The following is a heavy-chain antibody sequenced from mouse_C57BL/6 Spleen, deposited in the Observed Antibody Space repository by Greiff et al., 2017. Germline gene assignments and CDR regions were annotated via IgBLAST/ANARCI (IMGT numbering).Heavy chain of an antibody. CDR2: IYPGSGNT. Sequence: LVESGAELVRPGASVKLSCKASGYTFTDYYINWVKQRPGQGLEWIARIYPGSGNTYYNEKFKGKATLTAEKSSSTAYMQLSSLTSEDSAVYFCARPEEEGFAYWGQGTLVTVSA. V-gene: IGHV1-76*01. J-gene: IGHJ3*01. CDR3: ARPEEEGFAY. CDR1: GYTFTDYY.